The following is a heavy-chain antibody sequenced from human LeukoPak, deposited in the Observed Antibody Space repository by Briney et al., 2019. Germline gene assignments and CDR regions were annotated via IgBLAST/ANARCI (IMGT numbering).Heavy chain of an antibody. D-gene: IGHD5-18*01. CDR1: GFTFSSFG. J-gene: IGHJ3*02. V-gene: IGHV3-30*18. CDR3: AKDKTAMVTWHDAFDI. Sequence: PGGSLRLSCTASGFTFSSFGMHWVRQAPGKGLEWVTIISYDGSYKNYVDSVKGRFTVSRDNSKNTVYLQMNSLRAEDTAVYYCAKDKTAMVTWHDAFDIWGQGTMVTVSS. CDR2: ISYDGSYK.